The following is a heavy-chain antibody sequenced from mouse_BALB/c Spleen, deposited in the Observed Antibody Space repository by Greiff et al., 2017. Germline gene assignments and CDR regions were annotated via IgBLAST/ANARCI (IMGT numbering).Heavy chain of an antibody. Sequence: VQGVESGPGLVAPSQSLSITCTVSGFSLTSYGVHWVRQPPGKGLEWLGVIWAGGSTNYNSALMSRLSISKDNSKSQVFLKMNSRQTDDTAMYYCAREGGYYSGAWFAYWGQGTLVTVSA. CDR1: GFSLTSYG. V-gene: IGHV2-9*02. CDR2: IWAGGST. J-gene: IGHJ3*01. CDR3: AREGGYYSGAWFAY. D-gene: IGHD2-3*01.